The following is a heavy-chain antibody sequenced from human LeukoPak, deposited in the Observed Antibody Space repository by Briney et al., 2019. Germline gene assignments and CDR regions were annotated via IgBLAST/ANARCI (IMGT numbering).Heavy chain of an antibody. CDR2: ISYDGSNK. J-gene: IGHJ6*02. V-gene: IGHV3-30*03. CDR3: ARDWVVAATSDYYYGMDV. Sequence: PGGSLRLSCAASGFTFRSYGMHWVRQAPGKGLEWVAVISYDGSNKYYVDSVKGRFTISRDNSKNTLYPQMNSLRAEDTAVYYCARDWVVAATSDYYYGMDVWGQGTTVTVSS. D-gene: IGHD2-15*01. CDR1: GFTFRSYG.